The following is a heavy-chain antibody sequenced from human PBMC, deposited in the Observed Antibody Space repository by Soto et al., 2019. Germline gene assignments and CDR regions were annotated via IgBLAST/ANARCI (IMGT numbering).Heavy chain of an antibody. J-gene: IGHJ4*02. D-gene: IGHD2-21*01. CDR2: VIAYNGDT. Sequence: QVQLEQSGAEVKKPGASVKVSCQASGYTFTSYDISWVRQAPGQGLEWMGWVIAYNGDTLYAQKFQGRVSMTTDTSTSTAYMELRSLRSDDTAVYYCARKHGGHFDYWGQGTLVTVSS. V-gene: IGHV1-18*01. CDR3: ARKHGGHFDY. CDR1: GYTFTSYD.